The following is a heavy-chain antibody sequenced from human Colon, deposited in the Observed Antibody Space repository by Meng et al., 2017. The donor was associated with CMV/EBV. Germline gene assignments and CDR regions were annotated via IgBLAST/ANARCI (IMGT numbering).Heavy chain of an antibody. V-gene: IGHV1-2*02. CDR2: IYPLDGGT. CDR3: VRESLYFDF. Sequence: QVQRVHSGPEVKTPGASVKVSCKNSGYTFTANQLHWVRQAAGQGVEWMGWIYPLDGGTYFAQKFQDRVTLNRATSHTTDYMELSGLTSDDTDIYYCVRESLYFDFWGEGTLVTVSS. J-gene: IGHJ4*02. CDR1: GYTFTANQ.